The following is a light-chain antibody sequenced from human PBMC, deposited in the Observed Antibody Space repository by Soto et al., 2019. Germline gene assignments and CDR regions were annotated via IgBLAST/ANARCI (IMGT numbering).Light chain of an antibody. Sequence: QSALTQPASVSGSPGQSISISCTGTSSDVGGYSHVSWYQQHPGKAPKVMIYDVSNRPSGVSNRFSGSKSGNTAFLTISGLQAEDEADFYCSAFTSRNTYVFGTGTKLTVL. CDR1: SSDVGGYSH. CDR2: DVS. CDR3: SAFTSRNTYV. J-gene: IGLJ1*01. V-gene: IGLV2-14*03.